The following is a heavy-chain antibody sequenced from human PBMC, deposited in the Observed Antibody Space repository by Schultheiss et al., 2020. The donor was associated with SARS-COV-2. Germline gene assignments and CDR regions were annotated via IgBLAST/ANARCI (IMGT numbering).Heavy chain of an antibody. D-gene: IGHD6-19*01. V-gene: IGHV4-61*08. J-gene: IGHJ4*02. CDR2: IYYSGST. CDR1: GGSISRSGYY. CDR3: ARGLLYSSGWFGDY. Sequence: SETLSLTCTVSGGSISRSGYYWSWIRQPPGKGLEWIGYIYYSGSTNYNPSLKSRVTISVDTSKNQFSLKLSSVTAADTAVYYCARGLLYSSGWFGDYWGQGTLVTVSS.